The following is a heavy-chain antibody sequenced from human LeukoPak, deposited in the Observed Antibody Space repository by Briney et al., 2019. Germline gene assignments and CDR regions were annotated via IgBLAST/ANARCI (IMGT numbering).Heavy chain of an antibody. J-gene: IGHJ3*02. CDR1: GGSISSYY. CDR3: ARHTNFSAFDI. V-gene: IGHV4-4*09. Sequence: PSETLSLTCTVSGGSISSYYWSWIRQPPGKGLEWIGYIYTSGSTNYNPSLKSRVTISVDTSKNQFSLKLSSVTAADTAVYYCARHTNFSAFDIWGQGTMATVSS. D-gene: IGHD4-11*01. CDR2: IYTSGST.